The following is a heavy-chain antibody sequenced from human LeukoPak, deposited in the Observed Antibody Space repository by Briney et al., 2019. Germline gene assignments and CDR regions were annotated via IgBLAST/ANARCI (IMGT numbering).Heavy chain of an antibody. J-gene: IGHJ4*02. V-gene: IGHV3-7*01. CDR2: IKQDGSEK. Sequence: GGSLRLSCAASGFTFSSYWMSWVRQAPGKGLEWVANIKQDGSEKYYVDSVKGRFTISRDNAKNSLYLQMNSLRAEDTAVYYCARAGVGSYYAFDYWGQGTLVTVSS. CDR3: ARAGVGSYYAFDY. CDR1: GFTFSSYW. D-gene: IGHD1-26*01.